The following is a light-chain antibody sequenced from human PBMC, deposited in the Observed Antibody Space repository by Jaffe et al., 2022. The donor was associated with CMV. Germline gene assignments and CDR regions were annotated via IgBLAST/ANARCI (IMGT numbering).Light chain of an antibody. CDR2: GTF. V-gene: IGKV3-20*01. CDR1: QAVGTSY. Sequence: EIVLTQSPGTLSLSPGERATLSCRASQAVGTSYLAWYQQKPGQAPRLLIYGTFSTATGIPDRFSGSGSGADFTLTISRLEPEDFAVYYCQQYGSSPVTFGQGTKVEIK. CDR3: QQYGSSPVT. J-gene: IGKJ1*01.